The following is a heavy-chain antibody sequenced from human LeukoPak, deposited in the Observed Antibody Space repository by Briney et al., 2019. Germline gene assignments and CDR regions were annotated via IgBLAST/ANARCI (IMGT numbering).Heavy chain of an antibody. Sequence: SETLSLTCTVSGGSISSYYWSWIRQPAGKGLELIGRIYPSGSTNYNPSLKSRVTMSVDTSKNQFSLKLSSVTAADTAVYYCARVPTGTGGWNWFDPWGQGTLVTVSS. CDR2: IYPSGST. CDR1: GGSISSYY. J-gene: IGHJ5*02. V-gene: IGHV4-4*07. CDR3: ARVPTGTGGWNWFDP. D-gene: IGHD1-1*01.